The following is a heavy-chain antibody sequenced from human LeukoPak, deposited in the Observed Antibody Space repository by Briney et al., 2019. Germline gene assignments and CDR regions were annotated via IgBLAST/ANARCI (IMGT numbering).Heavy chain of an antibody. J-gene: IGHJ4*02. Sequence: SETLSLTCTVSGXSISSYYGSWIRQPPGKGLESIGYIYYSGSTNYNPSLKSRVTISVDTSKNQFSLKLSSVTAADTAVYYCARGGVAAAGTFDYWGQGTLVTVSS. V-gene: IGHV4-59*01. CDR1: GXSISSYY. D-gene: IGHD6-13*01. CDR3: ARGGVAAAGTFDY. CDR2: IYYSGST.